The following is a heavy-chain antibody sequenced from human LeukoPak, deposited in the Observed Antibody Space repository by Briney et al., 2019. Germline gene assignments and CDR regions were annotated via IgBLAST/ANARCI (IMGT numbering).Heavy chain of an antibody. J-gene: IGHJ5*02. V-gene: IGHV5-51*01. D-gene: IGHD2-21*01. CDR1: GYTFTNYW. CDR2: ICPGDSDT. CDR3: ARSVVVAPNWFDP. Sequence: GESLKISCKGSGYTFTNYWIAWVRQMPGKGLEWMGMICPGDSDTRYSPSFQGQVTISVDKSIDTAYLQWSSLKASDTGMYYCARSVVVAPNWFDPWGQGTLVGVSS.